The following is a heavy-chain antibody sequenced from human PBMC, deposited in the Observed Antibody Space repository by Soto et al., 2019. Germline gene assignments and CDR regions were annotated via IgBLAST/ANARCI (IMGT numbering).Heavy chain of an antibody. V-gene: IGHV3-9*01. J-gene: IGHJ4*02. Sequence: SLRLSCAASGFTFDDYAMHWVRQAPGKGLEWVSGISWNSGSIGYADSVKGRFTISRDNAKNSLYLQMNSLRAEDTALYYCAKDTNYDFWSGYLKGWGQGTLVTVSS. CDR2: ISWNSGSI. D-gene: IGHD3-3*01. CDR1: GFTFDDYA. CDR3: AKDTNYDFWSGYLKG.